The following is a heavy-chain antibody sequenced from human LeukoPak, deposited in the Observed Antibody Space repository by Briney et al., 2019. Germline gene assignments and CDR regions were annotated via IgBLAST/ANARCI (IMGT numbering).Heavy chain of an antibody. CDR1: GFTFNSYA. V-gene: IGHV3-30*04. D-gene: IGHD3-3*01. CDR3: ARDSGYGFWSGYFAIDY. J-gene: IGHJ4*02. Sequence: GGSLRPSCAASGFTFNSYAMHWVRQAPGKGLQWVAVISYDGRNDKYYADSVKGRFTISRDNSKNTLYVQMNSLRAEDTAVYYCARDSGYGFWSGYFAIDYWGQGTLVTVSS. CDR2: ISYDGRNDK.